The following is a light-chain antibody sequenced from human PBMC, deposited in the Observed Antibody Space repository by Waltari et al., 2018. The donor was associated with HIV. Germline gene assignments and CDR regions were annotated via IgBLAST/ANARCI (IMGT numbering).Light chain of an antibody. CDR3: YSRDTSGIHFV. V-gene: IGLV3-10*01. CDR2: DDT. J-gene: IGLJ1*01. Sequence: SYELTQPPSVSVSPGQTARITCSGDALPKKYAYWYQQKSGQAPILVIYDDTKRPSGIPERFSGSTSGTMATLTISGAQVEDEADYYRYSRDTSGIHFVFGTGTKVTVL. CDR1: ALPKKY.